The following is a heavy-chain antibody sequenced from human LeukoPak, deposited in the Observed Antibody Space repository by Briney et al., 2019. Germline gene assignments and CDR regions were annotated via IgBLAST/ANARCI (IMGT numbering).Heavy chain of an antibody. Sequence: GGSLRLSCAASGFTVSNNDINRVRQAPGKGLEWVSLIYSSGSTHYIDSVKGRFSISRDNSKNTVYLQMNSLRGEDTALYYCVRRSVPDRPGYWGQGTLVTVSS. CDR2: IYSSGST. V-gene: IGHV3-66*04. CDR3: VRRSVPDRPGY. J-gene: IGHJ4*02. D-gene: IGHD6-6*01. CDR1: GFTVSNND.